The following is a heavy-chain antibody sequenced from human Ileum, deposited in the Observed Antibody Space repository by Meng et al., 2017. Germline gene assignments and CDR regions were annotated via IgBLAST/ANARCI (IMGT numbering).Heavy chain of an antibody. Sequence: VQLVGAGGGSVKPGGSLRLSCAASGFTFSDYYMSWVRQAPGKGLEWVSYVTRSGDTTYYADSVKGRFTISRDNAKSSLYLQMNSLRAEDTAVYYCARDQGSYGNFQHWGQGTLVTVSS. V-gene: IGHV3-11*01. CDR3: ARDQGSYGNFQH. J-gene: IGHJ1*01. D-gene: IGHD3-16*01. CDR2: VTRSGDTT. CDR1: GFTFSDYY.